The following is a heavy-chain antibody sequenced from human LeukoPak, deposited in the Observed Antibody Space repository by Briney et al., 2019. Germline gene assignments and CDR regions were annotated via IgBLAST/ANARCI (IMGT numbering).Heavy chain of an antibody. Sequence: PGGSLRLSCAASGFTFSSYAMHWVRQAPGKGLEWVAVISYDGSNKYYADSVKGRFTISRDNSKNTLYLQMYSLRADDTAIYYCARAGIVGADGAFDIWGQGTMVTVSS. V-gene: IGHV3-30-3*01. D-gene: IGHD1-26*01. J-gene: IGHJ3*02. CDR1: GFTFSSYA. CDR3: ARAGIVGADGAFDI. CDR2: ISYDGSNK.